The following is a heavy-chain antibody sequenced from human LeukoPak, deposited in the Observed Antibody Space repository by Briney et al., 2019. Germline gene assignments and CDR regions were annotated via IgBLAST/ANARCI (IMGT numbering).Heavy chain of an antibody. CDR1: GFTFSDYA. V-gene: IGHV3-23*01. Sequence: PGGSLRLSCAASGFTFSDYALNWLRQAPGKGLEWVSFITTSGGASYYADSVKGRFTVSRDNSKNTLFLQMSGLRAEDTAVYYCAKGTAVTTFFDSWGQGALVAVSS. D-gene: IGHD4-17*01. J-gene: IGHJ4*02. CDR3: AKGTAVTTFFDS. CDR2: ITTSGGAS.